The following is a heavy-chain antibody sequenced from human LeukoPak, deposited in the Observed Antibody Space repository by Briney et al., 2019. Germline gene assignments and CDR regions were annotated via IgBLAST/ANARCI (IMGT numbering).Heavy chain of an antibody. V-gene: IGHV1-2*06. CDR3: AREVELLYGGIDFDY. CDR1: GYTFTGYY. J-gene: IGHJ4*02. CDR2: INPNSGGT. D-gene: IGHD2-2*02. Sequence: GASVKVSRKASGYTFTGYYMHWVRQAPGQGLEWMGRINPNSGGTNYAQKFPGRVTMTRDTSISTAYMELSRLRSDDTAVYYCAREVELLYGGIDFDYWGQGTLVTVSS.